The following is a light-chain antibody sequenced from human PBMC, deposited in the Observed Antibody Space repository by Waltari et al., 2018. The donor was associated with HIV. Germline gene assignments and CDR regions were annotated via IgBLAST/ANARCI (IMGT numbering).Light chain of an antibody. J-gene: IGLJ2*01. CDR1: SGPVTSGHY. CDR2: DTT. Sequence: QAVVTQEPALTVSPGGTVTLTCGSSSGPVTSGHYPHWFQQKPGQAPRALIYDTTNKHSGTPSRFSGALLGGKAALTLSGAQPEDEADYFCLLSYSGARPAIFGGGTKLSVL. CDR3: LLSYSGARPAI. V-gene: IGLV7-46*01.